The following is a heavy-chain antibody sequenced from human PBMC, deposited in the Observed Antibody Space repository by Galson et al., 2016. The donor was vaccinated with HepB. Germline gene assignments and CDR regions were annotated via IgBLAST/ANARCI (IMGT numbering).Heavy chain of an antibody. Sequence: SLRLSCAASGFTLSTYSMSWARQAPGKGLEWVAAISYDGSNKYYADSVKGRFTISRDNSKNTLYLQMNSLRAEDTAVYYCATITDYWGQGTLVTVSS. V-gene: IGHV3-30*03. CDR1: GFTLSTYS. CDR2: ISYDGSNK. D-gene: IGHD1-14*01. J-gene: IGHJ4*02. CDR3: ATITDY.